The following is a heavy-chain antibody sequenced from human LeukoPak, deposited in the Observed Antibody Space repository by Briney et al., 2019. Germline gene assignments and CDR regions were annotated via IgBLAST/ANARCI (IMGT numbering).Heavy chain of an antibody. CDR1: GGSISSSNW. D-gene: IGHD5-18*01. CDR2: IYYSGST. CDR3: ARHLNSRWIQLWLDYFDY. J-gene: IGHJ4*02. Sequence: SETLSLTCAVSGGSISSSNWWSWVRQPPGKGLEWIGSIYYSGSTYYNPSLKSRVTISVDTAKNQFSLKLSSVTAADTAVYYCARHLNSRWIQLWLDYFDYWGQGTLVTVFS. V-gene: IGHV4-39*01.